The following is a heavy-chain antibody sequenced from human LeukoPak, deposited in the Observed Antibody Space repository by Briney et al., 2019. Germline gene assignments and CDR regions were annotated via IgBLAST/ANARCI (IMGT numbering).Heavy chain of an antibody. CDR3: ARRGDILTDYAFDY. Sequence: PSETLSLTCSVSGGSINSNSHHWDWIRQAPGKGLEWIGNIYYSGTISYNPSLKSRVTISVDTSKNQFSLRLSSVTAADTAVYYCARRGDILTDYAFDYWGQGTLVTVSS. CDR1: GGSINSNSHH. J-gene: IGHJ4*02. D-gene: IGHD3-9*01. V-gene: IGHV4-39*01. CDR2: IYYSGTI.